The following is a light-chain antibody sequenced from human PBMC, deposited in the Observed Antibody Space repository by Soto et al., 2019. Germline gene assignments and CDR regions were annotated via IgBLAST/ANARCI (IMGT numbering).Light chain of an antibody. V-gene: IGKV1-39*01. CDR1: QRITTY. CDR2: AAT. CDR3: QQSYSTPWT. Sequence: DIQMTQSPSSLSASVGDRVTITCRASQRITTYLNWYQQRPGKAPSLLIYAATYLQSGVPSRFSGSGSGTDFTLTISSLQPEDFATYYCQQSYSTPWTFGQGTKVDIK. J-gene: IGKJ1*01.